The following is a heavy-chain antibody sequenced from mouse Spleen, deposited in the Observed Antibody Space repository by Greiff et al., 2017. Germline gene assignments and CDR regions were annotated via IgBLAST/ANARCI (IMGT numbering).Heavy chain of an antibody. D-gene: IGHD1-1*02. Sequence: EVQLVESGPGLVKPSQSLSLTCSVTGYSITSGYYWNWIRQFPGNKLEWMGYISYDGSNNYNPSLKNRISITRDTSKNQFFLKLNSVTTEDTATYYCAREGVGKAYWGQGTLVTVSA. J-gene: IGHJ3*01. V-gene: IGHV3-6*01. CDR2: ISYDGSN. CDR1: GYSITSGYY. CDR3: AREGVGKAY.